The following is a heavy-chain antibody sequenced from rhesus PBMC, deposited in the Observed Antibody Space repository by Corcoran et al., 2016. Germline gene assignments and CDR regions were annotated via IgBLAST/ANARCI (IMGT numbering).Heavy chain of an antibody. CDR3: ARHAHSWNYLDY. CDR2: ISGSSGTT. Sequence: QVQLQESGPGLVKPSETLSLTCAVSGYSISSGYYWGWIRQPPGKGLEYIGYISGSSGTTYSNPSLKSRVTISKDTSKNQFSLKLSSVTAADTAVYYCARHAHSWNYLDYWGQGVLVTVSS. V-gene: IGHV4-99*01. CDR1: GYSISSGYY. J-gene: IGHJ4*01. D-gene: IGHD1-1*01.